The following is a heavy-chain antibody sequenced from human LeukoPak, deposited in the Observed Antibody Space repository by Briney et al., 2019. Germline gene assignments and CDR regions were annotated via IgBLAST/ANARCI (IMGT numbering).Heavy chain of an antibody. Sequence: ASVKVSCKASGYTFTGYYMHWVRQAPGQGLEWMGWINPNSGGTNYAQKFQGRVTMTRDTSISTAYMELTRLRSDDTAVYYCTRHFLDPWRDAFDIWGQGTMVTVSS. D-gene: IGHD3-3*01. CDR2: INPNSGGT. CDR1: GYTFTGYY. CDR3: TRHFLDPWRDAFDI. V-gene: IGHV1-2*02. J-gene: IGHJ3*02.